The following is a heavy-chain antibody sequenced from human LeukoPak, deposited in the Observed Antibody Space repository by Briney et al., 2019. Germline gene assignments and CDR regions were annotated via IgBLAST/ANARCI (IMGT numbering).Heavy chain of an antibody. J-gene: IGHJ4*02. CDR1: GFTFTNYG. D-gene: IGHD2-8*01. V-gene: IGHV3-74*01. Sequence: GGSLRLSCVASGFTFTNYGMMWVRQAPGKGLVWVSYINSDGRSTTYADSVKGRFTISRDNAKNTLYLQMSSLRAEHTAMYYCARNSNGMSNWGQGTLVIVSS. CDR3: ARNSNGMSN. CDR2: INSDGRST.